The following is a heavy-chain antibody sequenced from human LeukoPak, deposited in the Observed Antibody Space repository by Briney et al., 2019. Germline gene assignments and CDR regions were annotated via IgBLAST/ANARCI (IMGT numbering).Heavy chain of an antibody. D-gene: IGHD2-15*01. CDR2: IYYSVRT. Sequence: SETLSLTRTVSVGSLTRGGYYWGSGRQHPGEGLGWLGYIYYSVRTYNNTSLKGQITISIDTSKTQFSLNLRSVTAADTDVYYCARGSGGYSLYDSWGQGTRVTVSS. CDR3: ARGSGGYSLYDS. J-gene: IGHJ4*02. V-gene: IGHV4-31*01. CDR1: VGSLTRGGYY.